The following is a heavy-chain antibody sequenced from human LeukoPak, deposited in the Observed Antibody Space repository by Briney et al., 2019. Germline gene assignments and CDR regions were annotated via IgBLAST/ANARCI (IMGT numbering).Heavy chain of an antibody. J-gene: IGHJ4*02. CDR3: TKELYTTNHFDS. V-gene: IGHV3-9*01. Sequence: PGRSLRLSCAASGFTFDDHGMHWVRQGPGKGLEWVSGISWNGGSTGYADSVKGRFTISRDNTKNSLYLQMNSLRPEDTAFYYCTKELYTTNHFDSWGQGTLVTVSS. CDR1: GFTFDDHG. D-gene: IGHD2-2*02. CDR2: ISWNGGST.